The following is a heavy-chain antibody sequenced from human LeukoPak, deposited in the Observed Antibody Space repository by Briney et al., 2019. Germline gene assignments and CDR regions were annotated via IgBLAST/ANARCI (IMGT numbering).Heavy chain of an antibody. V-gene: IGHV3-23*01. Sequence: GGSLRLSCAASRFTFSSYWMSWVRQAPGKGLEWVSTINDSGSGTYNTDSVKGRFTISRDNSKNTLYLQMNSLRAEDTAVYYCAKPISIAAPDYWGQGTLVTVSS. CDR1: RFTFSSYW. CDR3: AKPISIAAPDY. D-gene: IGHD6-6*01. J-gene: IGHJ4*02. CDR2: INDSGSGT.